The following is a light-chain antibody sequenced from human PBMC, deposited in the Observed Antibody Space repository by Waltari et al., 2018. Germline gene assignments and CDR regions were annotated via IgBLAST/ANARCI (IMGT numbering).Light chain of an antibody. J-gene: IGLJ3*02. CDR3: SSYTSSSTPWV. CDR1: SSDVGSYNY. CDR2: EVS. V-gene: IGLV2-14*01. Sequence: QSALTQPASVSGSPGRSITVSCTGTSSDVGSYNYVSWYQQHPGKAPKLMIYEVSNRPSGVSNRFSGSKSGNTASLTISGLQAEDEADYYCSSYTSSSTPWVFGGGTKVTVL.